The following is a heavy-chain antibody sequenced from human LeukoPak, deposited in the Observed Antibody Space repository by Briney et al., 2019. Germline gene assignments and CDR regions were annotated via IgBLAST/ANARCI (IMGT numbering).Heavy chain of an antibody. V-gene: IGHV4-59*01. CDR1: GGSISSYY. CDR3: ARGWGSGPRWQYYYYYYMDV. D-gene: IGHD6-19*01. J-gene: IGHJ6*03. Sequence: PSETLSLTCTVSGGSISSYYWSWIRQPPGKGLEWIGYIYYSGSTNYNPSLKSRVTISVDTSKNQFSLKLSSVTAADTAVYYCARGWGSGPRWQYYYYYYMDVWGKGTTVTVSS. CDR2: IYYSGST.